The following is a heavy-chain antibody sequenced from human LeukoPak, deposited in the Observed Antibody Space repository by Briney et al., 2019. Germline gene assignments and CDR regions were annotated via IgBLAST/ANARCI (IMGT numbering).Heavy chain of an antibody. J-gene: IGHJ3*02. Sequence: GGSLRLSCAASGFTVSSNYMSWVRQAPGKGLEWVSGITGSGANTYYAESVKGRFTISRDNAKNTLYLQMNSLRAEDTAVYYCARVETPPQRAVGAFDIWGQGTMVTVSS. CDR1: GFTVSSNY. D-gene: IGHD1-1*01. V-gene: IGHV3-53*01. CDR3: ARVETPPQRAVGAFDI. CDR2: ITGSGANT.